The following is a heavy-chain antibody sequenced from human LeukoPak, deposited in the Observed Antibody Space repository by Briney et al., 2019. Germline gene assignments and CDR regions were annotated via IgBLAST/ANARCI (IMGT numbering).Heavy chain of an antibody. V-gene: IGHV1-2*02. CDR2: INPNSGGT. CDR3: AREDYYGSGELGVDY. J-gene: IGHJ4*02. Sequence: ASVKVSCKASGYTFTGYYMHWVRQAPGQGLEWMGWINPNSGGTNYAQKFQGRVTMTRDTSISTAYMELSRLRSDDTAVYYCAREDYYGSGELGVDYWGQGTLVTVSS. D-gene: IGHD3-10*01. CDR1: GYTFTGYY.